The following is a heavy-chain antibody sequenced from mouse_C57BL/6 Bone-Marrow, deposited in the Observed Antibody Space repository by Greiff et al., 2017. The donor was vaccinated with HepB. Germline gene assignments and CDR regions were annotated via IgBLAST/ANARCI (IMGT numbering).Heavy chain of an antibody. CDR3: ERPGDYDDSSYVWFAY. Sequence: EVKLMESGGDLVKPGGSLKLSCAASGFTFSSYGMSWVRQTPDKRLEWVATISSGGSYTYYPDSVKGRFTISRDNAKNTLYLQMSSLKSEDTAMYSCERPGDYDDSSYVWFAYWGQGTLVTVSA. V-gene: IGHV5-6*01. CDR1: GFTFSSYG. D-gene: IGHD1-1*01. CDR2: ISSGGSYT. J-gene: IGHJ3*01.